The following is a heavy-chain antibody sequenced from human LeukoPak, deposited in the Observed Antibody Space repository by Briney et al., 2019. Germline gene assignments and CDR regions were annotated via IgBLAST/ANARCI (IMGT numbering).Heavy chain of an antibody. CDR3: ARVGTTSNFYYYYGIDV. Sequence: GESLKISCAASGFTFRGYWMYWVRQAPGKGLVWVSRINSDGSTTSYADSVKGRFTISRDNAKNTLYLQMNSLRAEDTAVYYFARVGTTSNFYYYYGIDVWGQGTTVTVSS. CDR1: GFTFRGYW. D-gene: IGHD2/OR15-2a*01. V-gene: IGHV3-74*01. CDR2: INSDGSTT. J-gene: IGHJ6*02.